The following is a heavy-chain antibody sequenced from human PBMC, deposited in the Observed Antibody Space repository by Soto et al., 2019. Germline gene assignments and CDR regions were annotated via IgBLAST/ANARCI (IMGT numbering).Heavy chain of an antibody. CDR3: ASSVGPEGDWFDP. Sequence: QVQLQESGPRLVRPSQTLSLTCSVSGGPIRRRGYYWSWVRQKPGEGLEWIGFVYYSGITDYNPSLKSRLMISADTATNQFFLNLYSVTAADTAVYYCASSVGPEGDWFDPWGQGISVTVSS. CDR1: GGPIRRRGYY. V-gene: IGHV4-31*02. D-gene: IGHD2-2*01. J-gene: IGHJ5*02. CDR2: VYYSGIT.